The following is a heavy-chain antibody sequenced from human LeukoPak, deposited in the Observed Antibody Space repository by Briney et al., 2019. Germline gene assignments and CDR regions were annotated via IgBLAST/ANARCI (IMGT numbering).Heavy chain of an antibody. Sequence: PGGPLRLSCAASGFTFDDYAMHWVRQAPGKGLEWVSGISWNSGSIGYVDSVKGRFTISRDNAKNSLYLQMNSLRAEDTAVYYCARVISPYSSLGGYYFDYWGQGTLVTVSS. CDR1: GFTFDDYA. V-gene: IGHV3-9*01. J-gene: IGHJ4*02. D-gene: IGHD6-19*01. CDR3: ARVISPYSSLGGYYFDY. CDR2: ISWNSGSI.